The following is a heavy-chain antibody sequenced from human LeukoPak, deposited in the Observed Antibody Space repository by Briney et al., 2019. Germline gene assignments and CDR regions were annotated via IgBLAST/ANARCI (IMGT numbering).Heavy chain of an antibody. D-gene: IGHD6-19*01. V-gene: IGHV4-34*01. CDR1: GGSFSGYY. J-gene: IGHJ6*04. Sequence: SETLSLTCAVYGGSFSGYYWSWIRQPPGKGLEWIGEINHSGSTNYNPSLKSRVTISVDTSKNQFSLKLSSVTAADTAVYYCARLRAVAGTRGIDVWGKGTTVTVSS. CDR3: ARLRAVAGTRGIDV. CDR2: INHSGST.